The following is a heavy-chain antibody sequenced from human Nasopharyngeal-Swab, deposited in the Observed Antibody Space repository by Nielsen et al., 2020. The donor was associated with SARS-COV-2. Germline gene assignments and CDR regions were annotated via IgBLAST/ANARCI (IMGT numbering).Heavy chain of an antibody. D-gene: IGHD6-13*01. V-gene: IGHV3-53*01. J-gene: IGHJ4*02. CDR2: IYSGGST. CDR1: GFTVSSNY. Sequence: GGSLRLSCAASGFTVSSNYMSWVRQAPGKGLEWVSVIYSGGSTYYADSVKGRFTISRDNSKNTLYLQMNSLRAEDTAVYYCARIISSGWYWGEWYFDYWGQGTLVTVSS. CDR3: ARIISSGWYWGEWYFDY.